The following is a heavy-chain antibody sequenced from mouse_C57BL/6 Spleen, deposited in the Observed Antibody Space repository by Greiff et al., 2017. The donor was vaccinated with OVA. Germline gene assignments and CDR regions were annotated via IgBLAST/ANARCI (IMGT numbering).Heavy chain of an antibody. CDR2: ISSGSSTI. V-gene: IGHV5-17*01. Sequence: DVMLVESGGGLVKPGGSLKLSCAASGFTFSDYGMHWVRQAPEQGLEWVAYISSGSSTIYYADTVKGRFTISRDNAKNTLFLQMTSLRSEDTAMYYCARNRYAMDYWGQGTSVTVSS. J-gene: IGHJ4*01. CDR1: GFTFSDYG. CDR3: ARNRYAMDY.